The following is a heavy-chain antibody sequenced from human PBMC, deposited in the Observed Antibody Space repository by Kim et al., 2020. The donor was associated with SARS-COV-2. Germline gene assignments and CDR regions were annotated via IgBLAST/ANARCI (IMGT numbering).Heavy chain of an antibody. Sequence: GGSLRLSCAASGFTFSNAWMSWVRQAPGKGLEWVGRIKSKTDGGTTDYAAPVKGRFTISRDDSKNTLYLQMNSLKTEDTAVYYCTTQRSIAARLFDYWGQGTLVTVSS. CDR2: IKSKTDGGTT. V-gene: IGHV3-15*01. D-gene: IGHD6-6*01. CDR3: TTQRSIAARLFDY. J-gene: IGHJ4*02. CDR1: GFTFSNAW.